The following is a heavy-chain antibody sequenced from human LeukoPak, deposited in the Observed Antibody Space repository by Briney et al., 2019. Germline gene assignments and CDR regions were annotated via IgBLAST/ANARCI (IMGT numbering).Heavy chain of an antibody. V-gene: IGHV5-51*01. CDR1: GYSFTSYW. CDR3: ARHRFLATVTTRPVWGPDYYYGMDV. CDR2: IYPGDSDT. Sequence: GESLQISCKGSGYSFTSYWIGWVRQMPGKGLEWMGIIYPGDSDTRYSPSFQGQVTISADKSISTAYLQWSSLKASDTAMYYCARHRFLATVTTRPVWGPDYYYGMDVWGQGTTVTVSS. D-gene: IGHD4-17*01. J-gene: IGHJ6*02.